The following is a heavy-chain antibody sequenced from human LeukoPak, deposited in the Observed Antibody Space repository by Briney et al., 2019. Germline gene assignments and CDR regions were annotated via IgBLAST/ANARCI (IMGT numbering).Heavy chain of an antibody. CDR1: GYTFTSYD. J-gene: IGHJ4*02. CDR3: ARDQWGVGFDY. Sequence: ASVKVSCKASGYTFTSYDINWVRQATGQGLEWMGWMNPNSGNTGYAQKFQGRVTMTRDTSISTAYMELSRLRSDDTAVYYCARDQWGVGFDYWGQGTLVTVSS. CDR2: MNPNSGNT. D-gene: IGHD1-26*01. V-gene: IGHV1-8*01.